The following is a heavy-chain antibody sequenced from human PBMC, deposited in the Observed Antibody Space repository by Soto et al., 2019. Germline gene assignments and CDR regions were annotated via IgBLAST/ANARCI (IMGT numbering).Heavy chain of an antibody. CDR3: AKGSRGGSYGYFDY. V-gene: IGHV3-23*01. CDR2: ISGSGGNT. Sequence: GGSLRLSCAASGFTFSSYAMTWVRQAPGKGLEWVSAISGSGGNTYYADSVKGRFTISRDNSKNTLYLQMNSLRAEDTAVYYCAKGSRGGSYGYFDYWGQGXLVTVYS. J-gene: IGHJ4*02. D-gene: IGHD1-26*01. CDR1: GFTFSSYA.